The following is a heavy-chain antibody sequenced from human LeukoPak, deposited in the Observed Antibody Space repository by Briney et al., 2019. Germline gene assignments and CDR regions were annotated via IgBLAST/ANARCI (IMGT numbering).Heavy chain of an antibody. V-gene: IGHV4-59*01. D-gene: IGHD4-11*01. CDR3: ARDDHSNYSFDY. CDR1: GGSISSYY. CDR2: IYSSGST. Sequence: PSETLSLTCTVSGGSISSYYWSWIRQPPGKGLEWIGYIYSSGSTNYNPSLKSRVTISVDTSKNQFSLRVSSVTAADTAVYYCARDDHSNYSFDYWGQGTLVTVSS. J-gene: IGHJ4*02.